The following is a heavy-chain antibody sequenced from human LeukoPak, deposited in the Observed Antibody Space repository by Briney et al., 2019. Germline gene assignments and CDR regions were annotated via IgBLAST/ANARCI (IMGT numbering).Heavy chain of an antibody. D-gene: IGHD3-22*01. CDR1: GFTFNYAW. CDR3: AKQYYYDSSGYYYFDY. V-gene: IGHV3-23*01. CDR2: ISGSGGST. J-gene: IGHJ4*02. Sequence: GGSLRLSCAASGFTFNYAWMSWVRQAPGKGLEWVSAISGSGGSTYYADSVKGRFTISRDNSKNTLYLQMNSLRAEDTAVYYCAKQYYYDSSGYYYFDYWGQGTLVTVSS.